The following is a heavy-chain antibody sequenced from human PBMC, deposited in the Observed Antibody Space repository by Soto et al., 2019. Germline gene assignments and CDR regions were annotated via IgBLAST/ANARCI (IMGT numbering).Heavy chain of an antibody. V-gene: IGHV4-59*01. CDR2: IYYSGST. Sequence: QVQLQESGPGLVKPSETLSLTCTVSGGSISSYYWSWIRQPPGKGLEWIGYIYYSGSTNYNPSLKKLVTRAVDTSKTPFSLELSAVTAADTAVYYCARGWYGDYSGAPIFCYYYGMDVWGQGTTVTVSS. CDR3: ARGWYGDYSGAPIFCYYYGMDV. CDR1: GGSISSYY. J-gene: IGHJ6*02. D-gene: IGHD4-17*01.